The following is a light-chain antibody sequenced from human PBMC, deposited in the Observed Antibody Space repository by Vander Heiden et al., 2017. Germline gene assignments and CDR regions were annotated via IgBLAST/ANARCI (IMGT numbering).Light chain of an antibody. Sequence: IQITQLPSSLSASVGDRVTITCRASQTIGTSLHWYQQKPGRAPKLLISSADTLQTGVPSRFGGRGSGADFSLIISSLQPEDVGTYYCQQSYNTPQTFGQGTKVEI. CDR3: QQSYNTPQT. J-gene: IGKJ1*01. V-gene: IGKV1-39*01. CDR2: SAD. CDR1: QTIGTS.